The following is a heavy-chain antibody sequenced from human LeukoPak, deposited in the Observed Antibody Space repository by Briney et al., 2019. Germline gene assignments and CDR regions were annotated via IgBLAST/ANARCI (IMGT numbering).Heavy chain of an antibody. CDR1: GFTFSSYA. J-gene: IGHJ4*02. V-gene: IGHV3-30-3*01. CDR3: ARDLEYSNPFDY. D-gene: IGHD6-6*01. Sequence: AGGSLRLSCAASGFTFSSYAMHWVRQAPGKGLEWVAVISYDGSNKYYADSVKGRFTISRDNSKNTLYLQMNSLRAEDTAVYYCARDLEYSNPFDYWGQGTLVTVSS. CDR2: ISYDGSNK.